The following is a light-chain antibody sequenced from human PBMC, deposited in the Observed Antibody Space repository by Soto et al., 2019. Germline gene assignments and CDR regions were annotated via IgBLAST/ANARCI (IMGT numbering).Light chain of an antibody. CDR3: SSYTSSNSVV. Sequence: QSALTQPASVSASPGQSITISCAGTSSDVGGWPHVSWYQQHPGKAPKLVIYEVSNRPSGVSSRFSGSKSGSTASLTISGLQAEDEADYYCSSYTSSNSVVFGGGTKLTVL. CDR2: EVS. CDR1: SSDVGGWPH. J-gene: IGLJ2*01. V-gene: IGLV2-14*01.